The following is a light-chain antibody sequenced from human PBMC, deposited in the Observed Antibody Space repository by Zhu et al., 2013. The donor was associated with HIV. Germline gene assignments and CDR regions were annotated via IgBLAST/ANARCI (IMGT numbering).Light chain of an antibody. J-gene: IGKJ1*01. CDR2: GAS. CDR1: QSVSSSY. Sequence: EIVLTQSPGTLSLSPGERATLSCRASQSVSSSYLAWYQQKPGQAPRPLIYGASSRATGIPDRFSGSGSGTDFTLTISRLEPEDYAVYYCQQYGGSSTFGQGTKVEIK. CDR3: QQYGGSST. V-gene: IGKV3-20*01.